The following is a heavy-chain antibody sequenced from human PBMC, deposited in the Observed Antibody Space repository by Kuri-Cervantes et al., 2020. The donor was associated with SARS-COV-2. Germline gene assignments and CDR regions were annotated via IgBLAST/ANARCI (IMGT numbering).Heavy chain of an antibody. D-gene: IGHD6-6*01. CDR1: GFTFSGHW. V-gene: IGHV3-23*01. CDR3: AKDSGGQLAP. CDR2: ISGSGGST. J-gene: IGHJ5*02. Sequence: GGSLRLSCAASGFTFSGHWIHWVRQAPGKGLVWVSAISGSGGSTYYADSVKGRFTISRDNSKNTLYLQMNSLRAEDTAVYYCAKDSGGQLAPWGQGTLVTVSS.